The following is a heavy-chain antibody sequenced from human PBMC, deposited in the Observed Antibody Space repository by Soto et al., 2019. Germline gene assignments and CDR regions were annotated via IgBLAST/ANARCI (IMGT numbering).Heavy chain of an antibody. Sequence: QVQLVESGGGVVQPGRSQRLSCAASGFTFSDHGMHWVRQAPGKGLEWVAVMWYDGSNKYYADSVKGRFSIARDNSKITLYLHMSSVRGEYTAVYYCARDSAGKTDWGLRGAFDFWGQGTMVIVSS. CDR2: MWYDGSNK. V-gene: IGHV3-33*01. D-gene: IGHD7-27*01. CDR3: ARDSAGKTDWGLRGAFDF. CDR1: GFTFSDHG. J-gene: IGHJ3*01.